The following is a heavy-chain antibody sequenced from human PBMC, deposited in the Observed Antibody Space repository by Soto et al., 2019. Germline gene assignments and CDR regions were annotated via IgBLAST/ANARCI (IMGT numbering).Heavy chain of an antibody. CDR3: ARERVGWYYYDSSGYHDAFDI. D-gene: IGHD3-22*01. V-gene: IGHV4-59*01. CDR2: IYSSGST. Sequence: PSETLSLTCTVSGGSISNYYWNWIRQSPGKGLEWIGYIYSSGSTHYNPSLQNRVTISIDTSKNQVSLKVNSVTAADTAVYYCARERVGWYYYDSSGYHDAFDIWGQGTMVTVSS. J-gene: IGHJ3*02. CDR1: GGSISNYY.